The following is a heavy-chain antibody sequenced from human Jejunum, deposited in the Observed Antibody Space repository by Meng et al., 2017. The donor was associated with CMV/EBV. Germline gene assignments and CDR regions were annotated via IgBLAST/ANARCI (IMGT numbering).Heavy chain of an antibody. CDR2: ISYNGST. J-gene: IGHJ5*02. CDR3: VSFYYDRSGHNWFDP. V-gene: IGHV4-30-4*08. Sequence: SSSGHYYWSWVRQAPGKGLEWIGYISYNGSTSSSPSLKTRIAMSIDTSKAQFSLKMSSVTATDTAVYYCVSFYYDRSGHNWFDPWGRGTLVTVSS. CDR1: SSSGHYY. D-gene: IGHD3-22*01.